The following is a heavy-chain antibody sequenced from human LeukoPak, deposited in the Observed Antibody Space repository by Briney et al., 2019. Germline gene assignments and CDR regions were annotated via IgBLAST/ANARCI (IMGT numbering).Heavy chain of an antibody. CDR2: IKSKTDGGTT. J-gene: IGHJ4*02. CDR3: TRPGIAAAASGY. D-gene: IGHD6-13*01. Sequence: WVRQAPGKGLEWVGRIKSKTDGGTTDYAAPVKGRFTISRDDSKNTLYLQMNSLKTEDTAVYYCTRPGIAAAASGYWGQGTLVTVSS. V-gene: IGHV3-15*01.